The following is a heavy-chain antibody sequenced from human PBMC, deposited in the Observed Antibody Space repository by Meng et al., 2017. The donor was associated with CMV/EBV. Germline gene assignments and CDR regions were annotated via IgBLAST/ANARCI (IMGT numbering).Heavy chain of an antibody. D-gene: IGHD3-10*01. CDR3: AWGVRGGILFYYSMDV. CDR1: GYTSTNA. J-gene: IGHJ6*02. CDR2: SITIYGTA. V-gene: IGHV1-69*05. Sequence: GYTSTNAISCVRQEPGQGLEGMGGSITIYGTAKYEQKYQGRGMITTNETTSTADMELSSRRSEDTAVEYCAWGVRGGILFYYSMDVWGQGTTVTVSS.